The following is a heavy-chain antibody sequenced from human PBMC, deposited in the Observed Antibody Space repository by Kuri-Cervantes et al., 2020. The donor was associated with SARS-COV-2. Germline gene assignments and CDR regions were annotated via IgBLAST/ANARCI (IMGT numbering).Heavy chain of an antibody. J-gene: IGHJ4*02. V-gene: IGHV3-23*01. CDR2: ISGSGANT. D-gene: IGHD2/OR15-2a*01. CDR1: GFTFSSFP. Sequence: GGSLRFSCAASGFTFSSFPMSWVRQAPGKGLEWVSGISGSGANTYYADYVKGWFTISRDNSKNTLYLQMNSLRAEDTAVYYCVKDSRVYYFDYWGQGTMVTVSS. CDR3: VKDSRVYYFDY.